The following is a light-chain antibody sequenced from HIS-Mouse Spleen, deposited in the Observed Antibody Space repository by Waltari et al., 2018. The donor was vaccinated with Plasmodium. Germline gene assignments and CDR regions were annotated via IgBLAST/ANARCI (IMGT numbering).Light chain of an antibody. CDR3: QQYNNWSFT. CDR2: GAS. V-gene: IGKV3-15*01. Sequence: EIVMTQSPATLSVSPGERATLSCRASQSVSSNLAWYQQKPGQAPMLRIYGASTMATGIPARFSGSGSGTEFTLTISSLQSEDFAVYYCQQYNNWSFTFGPGTKVDIK. J-gene: IGKJ3*01. CDR1: QSVSSN.